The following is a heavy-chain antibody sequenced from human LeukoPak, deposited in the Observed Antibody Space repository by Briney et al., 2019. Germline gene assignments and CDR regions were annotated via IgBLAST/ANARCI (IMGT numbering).Heavy chain of an antibody. V-gene: IGHV4-59*01. J-gene: IGHJ4*02. CDR3: ARVRLRYFDWLIDY. CDR2: IYYSGST. D-gene: IGHD3-9*01. CDR1: GGSISSYY. Sequence: KPSETLSLTCTVSGGSISSYYWSWIRQPPGKGLEWIGYIYYSGSTNYNPSLKSRVTISVDTSKNQFSLKLSSVTAADTAVYYCARVRLRYFDWLIDYWGQGTLVTVSS.